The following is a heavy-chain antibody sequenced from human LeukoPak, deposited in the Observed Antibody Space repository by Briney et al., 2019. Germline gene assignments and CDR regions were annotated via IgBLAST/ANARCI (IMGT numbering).Heavy chain of an antibody. CDR3: AKDRYCSGGTCSGGFDY. J-gene: IGHJ4*02. CDR2: ISGDGGRT. D-gene: IGHD2-15*01. CDR1: GFTFDDYA. Sequence: GGSLRLSCAASGFTFDDYAIHWVRHPPGKGLEWVSLISGDGGRTKYADSVKGRFTISRDNSKNSLYLQMNSLRIEDTALYYCAKDRYCSGGTCSGGFDYWGQGTLVAVSS. V-gene: IGHV3-43*02.